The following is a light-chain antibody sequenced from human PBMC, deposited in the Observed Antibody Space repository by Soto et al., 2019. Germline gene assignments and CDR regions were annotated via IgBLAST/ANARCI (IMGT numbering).Light chain of an antibody. V-gene: IGKV3-11*01. J-gene: IGKJ4*01. CDR3: QQRSNWPLT. CDR2: DVS. CDR1: QSVSTY. Sequence: EIVLTQSSATLSLSPGERATLSCRASQSVSTYISWYQQKPGQAPRRLIYDVSNRASGIPARFSGSGSGTDFTLTISSLEPEDFAVYYCQQRSNWPLTFGGGTKVEVK.